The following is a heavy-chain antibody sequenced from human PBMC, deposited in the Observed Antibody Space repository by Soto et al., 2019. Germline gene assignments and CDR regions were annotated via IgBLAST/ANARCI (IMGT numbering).Heavy chain of an antibody. Sequence: SETLSLTCTVSGGSISSGGYYWSWIRQHPGKGLEWIGYIYYSGSTYYNPSLKSRVTISVDTSKNQFSLKLSSVTAADTAVYYCARERSGITMVRGLNWFDPWGQGTLVTVSS. CDR1: GGSISSGGYY. CDR2: IYYSGST. V-gene: IGHV4-31*03. D-gene: IGHD3-10*01. CDR3: ARERSGITMVRGLNWFDP. J-gene: IGHJ5*02.